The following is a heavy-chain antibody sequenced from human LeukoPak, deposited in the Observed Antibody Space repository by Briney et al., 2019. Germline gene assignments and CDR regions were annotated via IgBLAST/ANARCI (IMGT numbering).Heavy chain of an antibody. CDR3: TRAGVLWFGEPPVSY. CDR1: GFTFGDYA. D-gene: IGHD3-10*01. Sequence: GGSLRLSCTASGFTFGDYAMSWFRQAPGKGLEWVGFIRSKAYGGTTEYAASVKGRFTISRDDSKSIAYLQMNSLKTEDTAVYYCTRAGVLWFGEPPVSYWGQGTLVTVFS. V-gene: IGHV3-49*03. CDR2: IRSKAYGGTT. J-gene: IGHJ4*02.